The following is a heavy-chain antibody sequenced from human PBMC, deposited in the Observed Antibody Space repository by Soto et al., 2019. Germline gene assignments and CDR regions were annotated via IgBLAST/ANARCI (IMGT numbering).Heavy chain of an antibody. J-gene: IGHJ6*03. CDR1: GGSFSGYY. CDR2: INHSEST. CDR3: ARGVATIFGVVPYYYYMDV. D-gene: IGHD3-3*01. Sequence: PSETLSLTCAVYGGSFSGYYWSWIRQPPGKGLEWIGEINHSESTNYNTSHKSRVTISVDTSKNQLSLKMSTVTAVDTAVFYCARGVATIFGVVPYYYYMDVWGKGTTVTVSS. V-gene: IGHV4-34*01.